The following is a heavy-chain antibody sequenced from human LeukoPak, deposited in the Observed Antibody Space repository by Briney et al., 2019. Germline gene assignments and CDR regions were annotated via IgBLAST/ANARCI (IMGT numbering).Heavy chain of an antibody. CDR1: GGSISSGDYY. Sequence: SETLSLTCTVSGGSISSGDYYWSWIRQPPGKGLEWIGYIYYSGSTYYNPSLKSRVTISVDTSKNQFSLKLSSVTAADTAVHYCARGGGIYYDSSGYPSWDYWGQGTLVTVSS. CDR3: ARGGGIYYDSSGYPSWDY. D-gene: IGHD3-22*01. CDR2: IYYSGST. V-gene: IGHV4-30-4*01. J-gene: IGHJ4*02.